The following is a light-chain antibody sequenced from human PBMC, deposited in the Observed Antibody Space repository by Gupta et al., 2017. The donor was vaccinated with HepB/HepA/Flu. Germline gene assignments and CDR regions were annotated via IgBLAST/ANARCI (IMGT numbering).Light chain of an antibody. V-gene: IGKV1-9*01. Sequence: DIQLTQSTSFLSASVGDRVTITCRASQDINSYLIWYQQKPGKAPNLLIYTASTLQGGVPSRFSGSGSGTEFTLTISSLQPEDFATYYCQQFNSYPITFGQGTRLDIK. CDR1: QDINSY. CDR3: QQFNSYPIT. CDR2: TAS. J-gene: IGKJ5*01.